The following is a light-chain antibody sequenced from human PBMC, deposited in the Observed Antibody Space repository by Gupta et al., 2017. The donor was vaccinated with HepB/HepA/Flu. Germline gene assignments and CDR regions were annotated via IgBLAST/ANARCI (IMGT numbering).Light chain of an antibody. V-gene: IGKV3-15*01. CDR2: GAS. J-gene: IGKJ1*01. CDR1: QSVSSN. CDR3: QQYNNWPGKT. Sequence: EIVMTQSPATLSVSQGERATLSCRASQSVSSNLAWYQQKPGQAPRLLIYGASTRATGIPARFSGSGSGTEFTLTISSLQSEDFAVYYCQQYNNWPGKTFGQGTKVEIK.